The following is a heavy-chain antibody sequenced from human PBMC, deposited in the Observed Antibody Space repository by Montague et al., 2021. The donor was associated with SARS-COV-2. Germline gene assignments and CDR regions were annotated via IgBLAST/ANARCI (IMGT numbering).Heavy chain of an antibody. V-gene: IGHV4-39*01. D-gene: IGHD1-1*01. CDR3: ARQDIQLRFDP. CDR1: SGSISNDIYY. Sequence: SDTLSLTCTVSSGSISNDIYYWGWIRQPPGKGPEWIGGSRYGGTSYYNPSLKSRVTISIDTSKNQCSLKMTAVTAADTAVYFCARQDIQLRFDPWGRGTLVTVSS. J-gene: IGHJ2*01. CDR2: SRYGGTS.